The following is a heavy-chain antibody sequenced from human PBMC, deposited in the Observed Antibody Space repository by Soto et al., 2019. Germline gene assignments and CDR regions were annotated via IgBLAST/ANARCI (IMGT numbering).Heavy chain of an antibody. J-gene: IGHJ3*01. CDR3: ARDTGRGGGWLQF. CDR2: IYYSGST. V-gene: IGHV4-31*03. Sequence: QVQLQESGPGLVKPSQTLSLTCTVSGGSISSGGYYWSWIRQHPGKGLEWIGYIYYSGSTYYNPSPKIRVTIQVTQSKTQFPRKLSSVTAADTAVYYCARDTGRGGGWLQFWGQGTMVTVSS. CDR1: GGSISSGGYY. D-gene: IGHD5-12*01.